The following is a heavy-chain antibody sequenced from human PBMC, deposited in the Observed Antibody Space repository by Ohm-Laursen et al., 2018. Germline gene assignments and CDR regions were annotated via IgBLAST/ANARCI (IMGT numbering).Heavy chain of an antibody. J-gene: IGHJ4*02. CDR2: INPSGGST. V-gene: IGHV1-46*01. Sequence: GASVKVSCNASGYTFTSYYMHWVRQAPGQGLEWMGIINPSGGSTSYAQKFQGKVTMTRDTSTGTFYMELNSLRSEDTAMYYCARDSALSAMKTLALDNWGQGTLVTVSS. CDR3: ARDSALSAMKTLALDN. CDR1: GYTFTSYY. D-gene: IGHD2-2*01.